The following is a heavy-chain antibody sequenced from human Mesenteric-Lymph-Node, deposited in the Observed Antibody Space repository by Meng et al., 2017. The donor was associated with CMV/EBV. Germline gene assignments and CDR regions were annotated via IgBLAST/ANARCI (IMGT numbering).Heavy chain of an antibody. CDR1: GFTFSSYS. D-gene: IGHD6-19*01. CDR2: ISSSSSYI. J-gene: IGHJ4*02. Sequence: GGSLRLSCAASGFTFSSYSMNWVRQAPGKGLEWVSSISSSSSYIYYADSVKGRFTISRDNSKNTLYVQMNSLRAEDTAVYYCAKEAGFDYWGQGTLVTVSS. CDR3: AKEAGFDY. V-gene: IGHV3-21*01.